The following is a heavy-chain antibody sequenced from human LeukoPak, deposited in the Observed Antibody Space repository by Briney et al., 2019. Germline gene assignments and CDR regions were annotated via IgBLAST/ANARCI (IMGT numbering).Heavy chain of an antibody. CDR2: INPNSGGT. J-gene: IGHJ4*02. CDR1: GYTFTGYY. D-gene: IGHD1-26*01. Sequence: ASVKVSCKASGYTFTGYYMHWVRQAPGQGLEWMGWINPNSGGTNYAQKFQGRVTMTRNTSISTAYMELSRLRSDDTAVYYCARDRWELPQGGYYFDYWGQGTLVAVSS. CDR3: ARDRWELPQGGYYFDY. V-gene: IGHV1-2*02.